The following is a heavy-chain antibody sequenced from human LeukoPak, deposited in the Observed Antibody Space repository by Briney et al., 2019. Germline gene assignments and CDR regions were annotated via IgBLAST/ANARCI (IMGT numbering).Heavy chain of an antibody. CDR1: GFTFSSYA. V-gene: IGHV3-64*01. D-gene: IGHD3-22*01. Sequence: AGGSLRLSCAASGFTFSSYAMHWVRQAPGKGLEYVSVISSNGDSTYYANSVKGRFTISRDNSKNTLYLQMGSLRPDDMAVYYCARDSYDSSGYSDYWGQGTLVTVSS. J-gene: IGHJ4*02. CDR2: ISSNGDST. CDR3: ARDSYDSSGYSDY.